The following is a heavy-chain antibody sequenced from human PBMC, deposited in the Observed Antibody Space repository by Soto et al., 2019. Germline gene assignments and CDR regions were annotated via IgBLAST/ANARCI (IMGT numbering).Heavy chain of an antibody. Sequence: DVQLLESGGGLVHPGGSLRLSCAASGFSFSKFAMIWVRQAPGKGQEWVSGITGSGGTIEYAASVKGRFTISRDNSKNTVYLQMNSLRAEDTAVYYCARDRRANYYYYYGMDVWGQGTTVTVSS. J-gene: IGHJ6*02. CDR3: ARDRRANYYYYYGMDV. CDR1: GFSFSKFA. CDR2: ITGSGGTI. V-gene: IGHV3-23*01.